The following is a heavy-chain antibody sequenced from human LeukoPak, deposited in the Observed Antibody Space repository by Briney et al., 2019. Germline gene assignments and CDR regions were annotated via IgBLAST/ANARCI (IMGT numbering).Heavy chain of an antibody. V-gene: IGHV4-39*01. J-gene: IGHJ4*02. CDR3: ASRSTSRGSPFDY. D-gene: IGHD1-26*01. CDR2: VYYSGSA. CDR1: GGTISSSNYY. Sequence: SETLSLTCTVSGGTISSSNYYWDWIRQPPGKGLEWIGSVYYSGSAYYNPSLKSRHTISVDTSMNQFSLKLTSVTAADTAVYYCASRSTSRGSPFDYWGQGTLVTVSS.